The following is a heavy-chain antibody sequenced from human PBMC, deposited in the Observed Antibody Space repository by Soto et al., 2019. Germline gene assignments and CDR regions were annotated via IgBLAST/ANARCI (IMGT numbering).Heavy chain of an antibody. CDR1: GGSISSSRCH. Sequence: SDTLSLTFTVSGGSISSSRCHWGWIPQPPGQGLERIASIKYSGTTFYNPSLKSRVSLSVDTPKNQFDLKLSSVTAAETAVYYCARHGITGSYYDAFDIWGHGTMVT. CDR3: ARHGITGSYYDAFDI. CDR2: IKYSGTT. V-gene: IGHV4-39*01. J-gene: IGHJ3*02. D-gene: IGHD1-26*01.